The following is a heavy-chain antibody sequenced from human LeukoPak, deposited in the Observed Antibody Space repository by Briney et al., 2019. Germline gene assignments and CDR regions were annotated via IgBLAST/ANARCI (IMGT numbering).Heavy chain of an antibody. CDR3: ARRAGEYSHPYDY. D-gene: IGHD4-17*01. V-gene: IGHV3-53*01. J-gene: IGHJ4*02. CDR2: IYSGGNT. CDR1: GFTFSSYS. Sequence: GGSLRLSSAASGFTFSSYSMNRVRQAPGKGLEWVSFIYSGGNTHYSDSVKGRFTISRDNSKNTLYLQMNSLRAEDTAVYYCARRAGEYSHPYDYWGQGTLVTVSS.